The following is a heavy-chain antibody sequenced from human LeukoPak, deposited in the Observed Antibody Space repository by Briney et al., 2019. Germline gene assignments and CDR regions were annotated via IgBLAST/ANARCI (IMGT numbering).Heavy chain of an antibody. CDR3: AIHPLCTGGGCHFDY. CDR1: GFSFTNYW. V-gene: IGHV5-51*01. CDR2: IYPGDSDT. Sequence: GESLKISCKGSGFSFTNYWIGWVRQMPGKGLEWMGIIYPGDSDTRYSPSFQGQVTISADKSISTAYLQWSSLKASDTAMYYCAIHPLCTGGGCHFDYWGQGTLVTVSS. J-gene: IGHJ4*02. D-gene: IGHD2-8*02.